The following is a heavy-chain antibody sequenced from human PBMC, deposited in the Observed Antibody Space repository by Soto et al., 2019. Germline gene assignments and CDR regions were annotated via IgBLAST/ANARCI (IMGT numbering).Heavy chain of an antibody. CDR1: GFTFSSYA. CDR2: ISYDVSNK. CDR3: ARDAVGSTASGWFDP. Sequence: QVQLVESGGGVVQPGRSLRLSCAASGFTFSSYAMHWVRQAPGKGLEWVAVISYDVSNKYYADSVKGRFTISRDNSKNTLYLQMNSLRSEDTAVYYCARDAVGSTASGWFDPWGQGTLVTVSS. D-gene: IGHD1-26*01. V-gene: IGHV3-30-3*01. J-gene: IGHJ5*02.